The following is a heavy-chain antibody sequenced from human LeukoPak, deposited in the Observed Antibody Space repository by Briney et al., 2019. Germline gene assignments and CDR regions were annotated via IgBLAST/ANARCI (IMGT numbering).Heavy chain of an antibody. CDR1: GYSFTSYW. V-gene: IGHV5-51*01. D-gene: IGHD6-19*01. J-gene: IGHJ4*02. CDR2: IYPGDSDT. Sequence: GAALRISCKGSGYSFTSYWIGWVRQMPGKGLEWMGIIYPGDSDTRYSPSFQGQVTISADKSNSTAYLQWSSLKASDTAMYHCARFRDSSSAYCFDYWGQGTLVTVSP. CDR3: ARFRDSSSAYCFDY.